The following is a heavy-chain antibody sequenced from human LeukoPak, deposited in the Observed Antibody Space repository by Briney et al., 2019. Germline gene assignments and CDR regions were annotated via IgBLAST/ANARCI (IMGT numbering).Heavy chain of an antibody. V-gene: IGHV3-23*01. CDR3: AKERVDFPDYYDSVWGSYRS. CDR1: GFTFSSYA. J-gene: IGHJ5*02. CDR2: ISGSGGST. Sequence: GGSLRPSCAASGFTFSSYAMSWVRQAPGKGLEWVSAISGSGGSTYYADSVKGRFTISRDDSKNTLYLQMNSLRAEDTAVYYCAKERVDFPDYYDSVWGSYRSWGQGTLVTVSS. D-gene: IGHD3-16*02.